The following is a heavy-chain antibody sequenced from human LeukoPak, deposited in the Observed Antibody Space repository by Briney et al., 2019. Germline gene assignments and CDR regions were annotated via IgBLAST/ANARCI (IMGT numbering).Heavy chain of an antibody. Sequence: ASGKVSCKASGYTFSSYGISWVRQAPGQGPEWMGWISAYNGNTRYAQKFQGRVTMTTDTSTSTVYMELRSLRYDDTAVYYCARDEDWLVDYWGQGTLVTVSS. CDR3: ARDEDWLVDY. V-gene: IGHV1-18*01. J-gene: IGHJ4*02. D-gene: IGHD6-19*01. CDR2: ISAYNGNT. CDR1: GYTFSSYG.